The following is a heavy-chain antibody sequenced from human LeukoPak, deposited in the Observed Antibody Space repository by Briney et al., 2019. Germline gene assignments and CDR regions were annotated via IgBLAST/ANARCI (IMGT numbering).Heavy chain of an antibody. J-gene: IGHJ3*02. CDR2: IYHSGST. D-gene: IGHD3-3*01. CDR3: AREPYDFWSGYYKTDAFDI. CDR1: GFTFSSGW. Sequence: LRLSCAASGFTFSSGWMSWIRQPPGKGLEWIGYIYHSGSTYYNPSLKSRVTISVDRSKNQFSLKLSSVTAADTAVYYCAREPYDFWSGYYKTDAFDIWGQGTMVTVSS. V-gene: IGHV4-30-2*01.